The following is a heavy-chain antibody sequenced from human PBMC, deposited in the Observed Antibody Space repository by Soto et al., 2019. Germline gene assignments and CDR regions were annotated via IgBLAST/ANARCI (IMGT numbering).Heavy chain of an antibody. Sequence: GGSLRLSCAASVFTFSSYGMHWVRQAPGKGLEWVAVISYDGSNKNYADSVKGRFTISRDNSKNTLYLQMNSLRAEDTAVYYYAKDKGSDILTGYNYFDYWGQGTLVTVSS. V-gene: IGHV3-30*18. CDR1: VFTFSSYG. CDR3: AKDKGSDILTGYNYFDY. CDR2: ISYDGSNK. J-gene: IGHJ4*02. D-gene: IGHD3-9*01.